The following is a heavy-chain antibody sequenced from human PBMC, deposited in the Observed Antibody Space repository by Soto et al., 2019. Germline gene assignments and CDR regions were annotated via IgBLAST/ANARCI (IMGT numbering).Heavy chain of an antibody. V-gene: IGHV4-61*01. CDR1: AGSGNRRHDY. Sequence: SETLSLTCSVSAGSGNRRHDYWPWLRPPPGKGLEWIGYIHSSGSTNYKTSLKSRVTISVDTSKHQFSLRLRSWTAADTAGYYAARVSTASCATGGQGTL. D-gene: IGHD2-21*02. CDR2: IHSSGST. J-gene: IGHJ4*02. CDR3: ARVSTASCAT.